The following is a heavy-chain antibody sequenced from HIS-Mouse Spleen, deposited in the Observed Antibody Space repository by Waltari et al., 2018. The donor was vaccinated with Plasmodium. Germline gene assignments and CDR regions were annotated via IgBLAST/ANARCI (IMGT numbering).Heavy chain of an antibody. Sequence: QVQLVQSGAEVKKPGASVKVSCKASGYTFTSYDINWVRQATGKGLEWMGGRNPNSGNTGYAQKVQGRVTMTRNTSISTAYRELSSLRSEDTAVYYCARRYFDLWGRGTLVTVSS. CDR1: GYTFTSYD. V-gene: IGHV1-8*01. CDR2: RNPNSGNT. CDR3: ARRYFDL. J-gene: IGHJ2*01.